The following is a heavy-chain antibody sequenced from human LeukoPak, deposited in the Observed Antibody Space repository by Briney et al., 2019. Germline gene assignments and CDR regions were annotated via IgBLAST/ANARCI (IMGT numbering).Heavy chain of an antibody. D-gene: IGHD3-10*01. CDR1: GFTLSSYW. V-gene: IGHV3-7*01. CDR3: ARQGVRYYGPGSHPTDY. J-gene: IGHJ4*02. CDR2: IKQDGSEK. Sequence: GGSLRLSCAASGFTLSSYWMSWVRQAPGKGLEWVANIKQDGSEKYYVDSVKGRFTISRDNAKNSLYLQMNILRADDTAVYYCARQGVRYYGPGSHPTDYWGQGTLVTVSS.